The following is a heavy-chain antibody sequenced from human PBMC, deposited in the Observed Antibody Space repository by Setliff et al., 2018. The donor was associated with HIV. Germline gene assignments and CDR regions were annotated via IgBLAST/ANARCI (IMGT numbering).Heavy chain of an antibody. J-gene: IGHJ6*02. Sequence: PGGSLRLSCAASGFAFDNYCMTWVRQAPGKGLEWVSAIGGSTGSTYYADSVKGRFTISTDNSKNTLYLQMNSLRAEDTAVYYCARDRVDIVVVVAARGYYYYGMDVWGQGTTVTVSS. CDR1: GFAFDNYC. V-gene: IGHV3-23*01. CDR2: IGGSTGST. CDR3: ARDRVDIVVVVAARGYYYYGMDV. D-gene: IGHD2-15*01.